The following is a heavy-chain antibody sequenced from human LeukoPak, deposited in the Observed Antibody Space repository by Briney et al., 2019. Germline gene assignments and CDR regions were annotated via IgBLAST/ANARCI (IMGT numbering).Heavy chain of an antibody. D-gene: IGHD6-13*01. V-gene: IGHV3-23*01. CDR1: GFIFNSYA. J-gene: IGHJ4*02. Sequence: GGSLRLSCAVSGFIFNSYAMSWVRQAPGNGLKWVSSISASGGSTYHADSVKGRFTISRDNSKNTAHLQMNSLRADDTALYYCEKGALAAAGSGFEYWGQGTLVTVFS. CDR3: EKGALAAAGSGFEY. CDR2: ISASGGST.